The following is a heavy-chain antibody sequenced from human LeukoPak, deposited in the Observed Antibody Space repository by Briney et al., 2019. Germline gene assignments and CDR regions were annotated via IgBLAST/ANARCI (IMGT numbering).Heavy chain of an antibody. J-gene: IGHJ6*02. V-gene: IGHV4-30-4*01. CDR2: IYYSGST. Sequence: SETLSLTCTVSGGSISSGDYYWSWIRQPPGKGLEWIGYIYYSGSTYYNPSLKSRVTISVDTSKNQFSLKLSSVTAADTAVYYCARDLWEVVAATCYGMDVWGQGTTVTVSS. CDR1: GGSISSGDYY. D-gene: IGHD2-15*01. CDR3: ARDLWEVVAATCYGMDV.